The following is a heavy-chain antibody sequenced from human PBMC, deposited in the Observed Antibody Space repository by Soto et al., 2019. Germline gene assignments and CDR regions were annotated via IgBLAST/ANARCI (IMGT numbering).Heavy chain of an antibody. CDR3: AKVERSGRGPPFSCHI. V-gene: IGHV3-30*18. CDR1: GFTFIDYA. J-gene: IGHJ3*02. Sequence: GSLTLYCSAPGFTFIDYAMHWVGRPPGKGREWVATVSSDGERKYYAMSVKGRFAISKDNSMSTLLLQMDTLGPDDTAIYYCAKVERSGRGPPFSCHIWG. D-gene: IGHD5-12*01. CDR2: VSSDGERK.